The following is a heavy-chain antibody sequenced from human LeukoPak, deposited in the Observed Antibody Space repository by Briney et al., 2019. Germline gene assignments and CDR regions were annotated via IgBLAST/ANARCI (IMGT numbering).Heavy chain of an antibody. V-gene: IGHV3-23*01. J-gene: IGHJ4*02. D-gene: IGHD2-21*01. CDR2: ISDSASNT. CDR1: GFTFSNYA. CDR3: ARGAYCGGDCPLPNSLY. Sequence: GGSLRLSCPASGFTFSNYAMSWVRQAPGRGLEWVSGISDSASNTYYADSVKGRFTIARDNSKNTLYLQMNSLTAEDTAVYYCARGAYCGGDCPLPNSLYWGRGTLVTVSS.